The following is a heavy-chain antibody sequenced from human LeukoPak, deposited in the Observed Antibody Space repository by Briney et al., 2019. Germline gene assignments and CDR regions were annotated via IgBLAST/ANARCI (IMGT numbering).Heavy chain of an antibody. Sequence: GGSLRLSCAASGVTFSTYAMKWVRQAPGKGLEWVAAISGYDGTTYYADSVKGRFAISRDISKNTLYLQMNSLRADDTAVYYCAKGGLYYDTSLGWFDSWGQGTPVTVSS. D-gene: IGHD3-22*01. J-gene: IGHJ5*01. CDR2: ISGYDGTT. CDR1: GVTFSTYA. CDR3: AKGGLYYDTSLGWFDS. V-gene: IGHV3-23*01.